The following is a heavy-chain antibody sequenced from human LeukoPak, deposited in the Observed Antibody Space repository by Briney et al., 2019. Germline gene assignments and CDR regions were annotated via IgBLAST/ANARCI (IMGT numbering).Heavy chain of an antibody. Sequence: SETLSLTCTVSGGSISSSSYYWGWIRQPPGKGLEWIGSIYYSGSTYYNPSLKSRVTISVDTSKNQFSLKLSSVTAADTAVYYCASHRWLADATDAFDIWGQGTMVTVSS. V-gene: IGHV4-39*01. CDR3: ASHRWLADATDAFDI. CDR1: GGSISSSSYY. D-gene: IGHD6-19*01. CDR2: IYYSGST. J-gene: IGHJ3*02.